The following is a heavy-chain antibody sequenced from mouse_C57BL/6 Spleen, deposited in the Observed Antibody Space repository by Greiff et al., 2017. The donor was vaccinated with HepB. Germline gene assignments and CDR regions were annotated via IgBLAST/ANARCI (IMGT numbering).Heavy chain of an antibody. J-gene: IGHJ3*01. CDR2: IYPGDGDT. CDR1: GYAFSSYW. V-gene: IGHV1-80*01. D-gene: IGHD1-1*01. Sequence: VKLMESGAELVKPGASVKISCKASGYAFSSYWMNWVKQRPGKGLEWIGQIYPGDGDTNYNGKFKGKATLTADKSSSTAYMQLSSLTSEDSAVYFCARQGNGSSSWFAYWGQGTLVTVSA. CDR3: ARQGNGSSSWFAY.